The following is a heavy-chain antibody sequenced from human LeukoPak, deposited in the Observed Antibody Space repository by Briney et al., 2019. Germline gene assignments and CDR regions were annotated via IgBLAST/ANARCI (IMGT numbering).Heavy chain of an antibody. V-gene: IGHV4-59*01. CDR2: ISYSGST. CDR1: GGSISTYS. Sequence: ASETLSLTCTVSGGSISTYSWNWIRQPPGKGLEWIGHISYSGSTDYNPSLKSRVTISVDTSKNQFSLKLSSLIAADTAVYYCARGLYDTSGYYLSYFDYWGQGTLVTVTS. J-gene: IGHJ4*02. D-gene: IGHD3-22*01. CDR3: ARGLYDTSGYYLSYFDY.